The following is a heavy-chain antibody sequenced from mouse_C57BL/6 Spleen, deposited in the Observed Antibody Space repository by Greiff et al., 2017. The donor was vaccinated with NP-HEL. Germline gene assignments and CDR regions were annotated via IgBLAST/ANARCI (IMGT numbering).Heavy chain of an antibody. J-gene: IGHJ4*01. CDR2: IDPSDSET. Sequence: QVQLQQPGAELVRPGSSVKLSCKASGYTFTSYWMHWVKQRPIQGLEWIGNIDPSDSETHYNQKFKDKAKLTVDKSSSTAYMQRSSLTSEDSAFYYCARRGPAGAYYAMDYWGQGTSVTVSS. D-gene: IGHD6-1*01. CDR1: GYTFTSYW. V-gene: IGHV1-52*01. CDR3: ARRGPAGAYYAMDY.